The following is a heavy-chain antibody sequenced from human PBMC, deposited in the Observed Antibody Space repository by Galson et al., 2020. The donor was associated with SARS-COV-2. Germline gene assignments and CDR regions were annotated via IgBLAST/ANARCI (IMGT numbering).Heavy chain of an antibody. Sequence: GGSLRLSCAASGFTFSSYGMHWVRQAPGKGLEWVAVIWYDGSNKYYADSVKGRFTISRDNSKNTLYLQMNSLRAEDTAVYYCASQYYDFWSGYPSYYYYGMDVWGQGTTVTVSS. CDR1: GFTFSSYG. CDR3: ASQYYDFWSGYPSYYYYGMDV. V-gene: IGHV3-33*01. CDR2: IWYDGSNK. D-gene: IGHD3-3*01. J-gene: IGHJ6*02.